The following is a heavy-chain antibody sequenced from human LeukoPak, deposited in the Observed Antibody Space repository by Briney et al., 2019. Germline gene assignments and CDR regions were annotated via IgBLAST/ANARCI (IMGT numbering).Heavy chain of an antibody. CDR3: AREIYDRHFDY. V-gene: IGHV1-18*01. CDR2: ISGYNGNT. D-gene: IGHD3-16*01. Sequence: ASVKVSCKASGYTFTSYGISWVRQAPGQGLEWMGWISGYNGNTKYTQKLQGRVTMTTDTSTSTAYMELRSLRSDDTAVYYCAREIYDRHFDYWGQGTLVTVSS. CDR1: GYTFTSYG. J-gene: IGHJ4*02.